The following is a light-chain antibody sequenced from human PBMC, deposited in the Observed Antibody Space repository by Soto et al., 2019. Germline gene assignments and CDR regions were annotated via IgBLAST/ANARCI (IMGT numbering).Light chain of an antibody. V-gene: IGKV2-30*01. Sequence: DVVMTQSPLSLPVTLGQPASISCRSSQGLVYSDGNIYLDWYHQRPGQSPRRLIYEVSNRDSEAPDRFSGSGSGTNFTLKISRVEAEDVGLYYCMQGTHWPRTFGQRAKVEI. J-gene: IGKJ1*01. CDR1: QGLVYSDGNIY. CDR3: MQGTHWPRT. CDR2: EVS.